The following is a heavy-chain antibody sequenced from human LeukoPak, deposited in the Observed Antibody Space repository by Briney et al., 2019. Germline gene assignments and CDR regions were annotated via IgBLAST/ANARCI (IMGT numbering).Heavy chain of an antibody. V-gene: IGHV3-66*01. CDR2: IYSGGST. Sequence: PGGSLRLSCAASGFTVSSNYMSWVRQAPGKGLEWVSVIYSGGSTYYADSVKGRFTISRDNSKNTLYLQMNSLRAEDTAVYYCARGYPGYYDILTGYYKGYYFDYWGQGTLVTVSS. CDR3: ARGYPGYYDILTGYYKGYYFDY. J-gene: IGHJ4*02. CDR1: GFTVSSNY. D-gene: IGHD3-9*01.